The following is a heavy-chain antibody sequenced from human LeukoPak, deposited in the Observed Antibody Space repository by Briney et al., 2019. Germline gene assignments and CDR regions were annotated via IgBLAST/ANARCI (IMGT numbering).Heavy chain of an antibody. Sequence: SVKVSCKASGGTFSSYAISWVRQAPGQGLEWMGRSIPIFGTASYAQKFQGRVTITTDESTSTAYMELSSLRSEDTAVYYCARTYYYGSGSYRGAEYFQHWGQGTLVTVSS. CDR1: GGTFSSYA. J-gene: IGHJ1*01. CDR3: ARTYYYGSGSYRGAEYFQH. CDR2: SIPIFGTA. D-gene: IGHD3-10*01. V-gene: IGHV1-69*05.